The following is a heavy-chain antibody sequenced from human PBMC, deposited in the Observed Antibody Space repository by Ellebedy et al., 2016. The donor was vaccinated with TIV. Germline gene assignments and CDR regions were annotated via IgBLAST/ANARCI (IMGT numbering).Heavy chain of an antibody. Sequence: PGGSLRLSCAASGFTFSSYSMNWVRQAPGKGLEWVSSISSSSSYIYYADSVKGRFTISRDNAKNSLFLQMTSLRAEDTAVYYCARILCAGDCSQFGFDYWGQGTLVPVSS. D-gene: IGHD2-21*02. J-gene: IGHJ4*02. V-gene: IGHV3-21*01. CDR2: ISSSSSYI. CDR1: GFTFSSYS. CDR3: ARILCAGDCSQFGFDY.